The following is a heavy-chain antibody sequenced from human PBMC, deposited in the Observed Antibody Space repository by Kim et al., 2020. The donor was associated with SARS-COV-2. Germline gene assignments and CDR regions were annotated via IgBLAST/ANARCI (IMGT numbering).Heavy chain of an antibody. CDR3: AKDMSVIAAAGTFDY. Sequence: GGSLRLSCAASGFTFDDYTMHWVRQAPGKGLEWVSLISWDGGSTYYADSVKGRFTISRDNSKNSLYLQMNSLRTEDTALYYCAKDMSVIAAAGTFDYWGQGTLVTVSS. J-gene: IGHJ4*02. CDR2: ISWDGGST. V-gene: IGHV3-43*01. D-gene: IGHD6-13*01. CDR1: GFTFDDYT.